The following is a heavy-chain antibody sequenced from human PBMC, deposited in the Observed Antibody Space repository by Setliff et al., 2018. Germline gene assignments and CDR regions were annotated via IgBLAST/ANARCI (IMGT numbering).Heavy chain of an antibody. CDR3: ARSFSRREKFLLDY. Sequence: SETLSLTCTVSGGSISCGDYYWSWIRQPPGKRLEWTGEIIHSGSTNYNPSLKSRVTISMDTSKNQFSLKVSSVTAADTAVYYCARSFSRREKFLLDYWGQGALVTVSS. CDR2: IIHSGST. J-gene: IGHJ4*02. V-gene: IGHV4-34*12. CDR1: GGSISCGDYY.